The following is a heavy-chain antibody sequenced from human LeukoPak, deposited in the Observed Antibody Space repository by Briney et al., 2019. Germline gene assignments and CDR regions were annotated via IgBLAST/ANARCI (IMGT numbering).Heavy chain of an antibody. J-gene: IGHJ4*02. CDR1: GGSISSYY. CDR2: IYYSGST. CDR3: ARHRFGFGVTAMSRHFDY. V-gene: IGHV4-59*08. D-gene: IGHD2-21*02. Sequence: PSETLSLTCTVSGGSISSYYWSWIRQPPGKGLEWIGYIYYSGSTNYNPSLKGRVTISVDTSKNQFSLKLSSVTAADTAVYYCARHRFGFGVTAMSRHFDYWGQGTLVTVSS.